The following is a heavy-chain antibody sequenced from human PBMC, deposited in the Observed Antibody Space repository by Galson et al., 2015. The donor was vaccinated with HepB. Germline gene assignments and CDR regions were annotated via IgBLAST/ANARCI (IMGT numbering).Heavy chain of an antibody. CDR1: GDSVSRKSTA. Sequence: CAIPGDSVSRKSTACNWIRQSPPRGLEWLGRTYYRSQWYNDYAVSVTSRIRVNSDTSKNQFSLHLNSVTPDDTAIYYCARQEYCYDSNCQGGGFDYWGQGTLVTVSS. CDR3: ARQEYCYDSNCQGGGFDY. J-gene: IGHJ4*02. D-gene: IGHD3-22*01. CDR2: TYYRSQWYN. V-gene: IGHV6-1*01.